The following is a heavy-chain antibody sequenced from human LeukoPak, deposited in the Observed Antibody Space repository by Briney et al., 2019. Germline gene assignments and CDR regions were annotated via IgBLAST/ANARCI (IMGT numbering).Heavy chain of an antibody. Sequence: QPGRSLRLSCAASGFTFSSYGMHWVRQAPGKGLEWVAVISYDGSNTYYADSVKGRFTISRDNSKNMLYLQMNCLRAEDTAVYYCAKPYYYGSRSYMDYWGQGTLVTVSS. CDR2: ISYDGSNT. V-gene: IGHV3-30*18. J-gene: IGHJ4*02. CDR3: AKPYYYGSRSYMDY. CDR1: GFTFSSYG. D-gene: IGHD3-10*01.